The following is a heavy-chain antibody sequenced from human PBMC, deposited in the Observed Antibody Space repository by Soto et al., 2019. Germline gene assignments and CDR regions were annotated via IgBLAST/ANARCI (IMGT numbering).Heavy chain of an antibody. J-gene: IGHJ1*01. CDR1: GGSCSGYC. CDR3: ARTGVGITGTSAQYYPH. CDR2: INHSGST. V-gene: IGHV4-34*01. Sequence: PAQSQPLTCGVVGGSCSGYCGSWIRQPPGQGLEWIGEINHSGSTNYNPSLKRRVTISADTSKNQSSLKLSSVTAADTAVYYCARTGVGITGTSAQYYPHWAQGSLETAS. D-gene: IGHD1-7*01.